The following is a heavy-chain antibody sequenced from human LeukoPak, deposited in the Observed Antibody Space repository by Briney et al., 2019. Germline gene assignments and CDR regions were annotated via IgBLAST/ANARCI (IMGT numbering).Heavy chain of an antibody. V-gene: IGHV4-59*01. CDR3: ARVGTGNFDY. CDR2: IYYSGNT. J-gene: IGHJ4*02. Sequence: PSETLSLTCTVSGGSISTYYWSWIRQPPGKGLEWIGYIYYSGNTDYNPSLKSRVTISVDTSKSQFSLKVRSVTAADTAVYYCARVGTGNFDYWGQGTLVTVSS. CDR1: GGSISTYY. D-gene: IGHD3/OR15-3a*01.